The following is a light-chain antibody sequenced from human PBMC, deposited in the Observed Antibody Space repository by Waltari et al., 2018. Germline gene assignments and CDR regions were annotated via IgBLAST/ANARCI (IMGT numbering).Light chain of an antibody. CDR1: QSLLHNNGYNY. Sequence: DLVITQSPLSLPVTPGEPASISCRSSQSLLHNNGYNYVDWYLQKPGQSPQLLIYWASNRASGVPDRFSGRGSGTDFTLKISRGEAEDVGVYYCMQGLQTPPIFGQGTKLEIK. CDR2: WAS. CDR3: MQGLQTPPI. V-gene: IGKV2-28*01. J-gene: IGKJ2*01.